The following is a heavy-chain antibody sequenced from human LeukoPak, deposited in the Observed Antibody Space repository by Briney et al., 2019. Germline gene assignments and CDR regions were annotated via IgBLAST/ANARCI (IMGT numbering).Heavy chain of an antibody. Sequence: GGSLRLSCAASGFTFSSYDMHWVRQATGKGLEWASAICTAGDTYYPGSVKGRFTISRENAKTSLYLQMNSLRAGDTAVYYCARQDNKRDAFDIWGQGTMVTVSS. CDR1: GFTFSSYD. J-gene: IGHJ3*02. CDR2: ICTAGDT. CDR3: ARQDNKRDAFDI. D-gene: IGHD2-15*01. V-gene: IGHV3-13*01.